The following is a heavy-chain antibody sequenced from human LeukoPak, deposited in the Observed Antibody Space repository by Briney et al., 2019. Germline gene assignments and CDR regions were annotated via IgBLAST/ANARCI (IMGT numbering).Heavy chain of an antibody. V-gene: IGHV1-3*01. D-gene: IGHD6-13*01. CDR1: GYTFTSYA. Sequence: ASVKVSCKASGYTFTSYAMHWVRQAPGQRLEWMGWINAGNGNTKYSQEFQGRVTITRDTSASTAYMELSSLRSEDTAVYYCARGGGSSWYGDYYYYMDVWGKGTTVTVSS. CDR2: INAGNGNT. J-gene: IGHJ6*03. CDR3: ARGGGSSWYGDYYYYMDV.